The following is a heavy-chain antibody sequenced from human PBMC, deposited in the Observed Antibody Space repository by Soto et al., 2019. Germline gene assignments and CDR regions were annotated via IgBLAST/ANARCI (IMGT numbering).Heavy chain of an antibody. D-gene: IGHD2-8*01. V-gene: IGHV3-23*01. J-gene: IGHJ4*02. CDR2: ISGSGGST. Sequence: PGGSLRLSCAASGLTFSNYAMCWVRQAPGKGLEWVSSISGSGGSTYYADTVKGRFTISRDNSKNTLNLQMNSQRAEDMALYYCAKARCTTSNCYVPDYWGQGTLVTVSS. CDR1: GLTFSNYA. CDR3: AKARCTTSNCYVPDY.